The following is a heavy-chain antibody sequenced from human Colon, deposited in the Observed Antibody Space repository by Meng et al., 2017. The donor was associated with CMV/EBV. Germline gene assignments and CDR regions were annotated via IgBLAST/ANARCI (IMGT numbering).Heavy chain of an antibody. V-gene: IGHV1-18*01. CDR2: ISPYNGDT. J-gene: IGHJ4*02. CDR1: GYTFTNFG. Sequence: QVRRGQAGAEVKQPGASVKVSCKTSGYTFTNFGISWVRQAPGQGLEWMAYISPYNGDTNYAQRFQGRVALTTDTSTSTVYMELGSLTSDDTAMYYCARELARGGYWGQGTLVTVSS. CDR3: ARELARGGY.